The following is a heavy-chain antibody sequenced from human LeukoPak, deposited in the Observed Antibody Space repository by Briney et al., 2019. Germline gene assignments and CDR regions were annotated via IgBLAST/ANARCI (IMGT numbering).Heavy chain of an antibody. V-gene: IGHV1-18*01. CDR2: ISAYNGNT. CDR3: ARRQALVGAPSWSDY. D-gene: IGHD1-26*01. CDR1: GYTFTSYD. Sequence: ASVKVSCKASGYTFTSYDINWVRQAPGQGLEWMGWISAYNGNTNYAQKLQGRVTMTTDTSTSTAYMELRSLRSDDTAVYYCARRQALVGAPSWSDYWGQGTLVTVSS. J-gene: IGHJ4*02.